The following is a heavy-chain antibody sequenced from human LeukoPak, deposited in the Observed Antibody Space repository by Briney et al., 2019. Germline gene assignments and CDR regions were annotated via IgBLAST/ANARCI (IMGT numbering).Heavy chain of an antibody. Sequence: GGSLRLSCATSGFTFSNFGMNWVRQAPGKGLEWVANIKQDGSEKYYMDSVKGRFTISRDNAKNSLYLQMNSLRAEDTAVYYCARDLRFRDDHWGQGNPGHRLL. CDR1: GFTFSNFG. CDR3: ARDLRFRDDH. V-gene: IGHV3-7*01. CDR2: IKQDGSEK. D-gene: IGHD3-10*01. J-gene: IGHJ4*02.